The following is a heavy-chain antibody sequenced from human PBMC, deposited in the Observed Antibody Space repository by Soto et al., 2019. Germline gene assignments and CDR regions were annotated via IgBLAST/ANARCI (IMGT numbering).Heavy chain of an antibody. CDR2: IIPIPGTA. CDR1: GGTFGSYA. V-gene: IGHV1-69*01. CDR3: ARSQGSSTSVEIYDYYYYGMDV. D-gene: IGHD2-2*01. J-gene: IGHJ6*02. Sequence: QVQLVQSGAEVKKPGSSVKVSCKASGGTFGSYAISWVRQAPGQGLEWMGGIIPIPGTANYAQKFQGRVTIAADESTSTAYMELSSLRSEDTAVYYCARSQGSSTSVEIYDYYYYGMDVRGQGTTVTVSS.